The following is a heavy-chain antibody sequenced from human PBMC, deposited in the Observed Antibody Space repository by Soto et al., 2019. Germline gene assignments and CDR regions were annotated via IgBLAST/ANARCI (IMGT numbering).Heavy chain of an antibody. CDR3: ANDPSPPHDY. CDR2: ISYDGSNK. V-gene: IGHV3-30*18. Sequence: QVQLVESGGGVVQPGRSLRLSCAASGFTFSSCGMHWVRQAPGKGLEWVAVISYDGSNKYYADSVKGRFTISRDNSKNTLYLQMNSLRAEDTAVYHCANDPSPPHDYWGQGTLVTVSS. J-gene: IGHJ4*02. CDR1: GFTFSSCG.